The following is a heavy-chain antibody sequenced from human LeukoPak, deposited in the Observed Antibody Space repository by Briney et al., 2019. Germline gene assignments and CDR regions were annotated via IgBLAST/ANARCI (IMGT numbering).Heavy chain of an antibody. Sequence: GGSLRLSCTASGFIFSSNWMSWVRQAPGKGLEWVANIKQDGSEKYYVDSVKGRFTISRDNAKNSLYLQMNSLRAEDTAEYYCARDLYVTWGQGTLVTVSS. CDR3: ARDLYVT. D-gene: IGHD2-8*01. J-gene: IGHJ5*02. V-gene: IGHV3-7*01. CDR2: IKQDGSEK. CDR1: GFIFSSNW.